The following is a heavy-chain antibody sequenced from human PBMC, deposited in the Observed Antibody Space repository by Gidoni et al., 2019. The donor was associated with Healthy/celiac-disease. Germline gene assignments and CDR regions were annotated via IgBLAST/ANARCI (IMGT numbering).Heavy chain of an antibody. CDR3: ARYIVVVVAATQDWYFDL. Sequence: QVQLQESGPGLVKPSQTLSLTCTVSGGSISSGDYYWSWIRQPPGKGLEWIGYIYYSGSTYYNPSLKSRVTISVDTSKNQFSLKLSSVTAADTAVYYCARYIVVVVAATQDWYFDLWGRGTLVTVSS. D-gene: IGHD2-15*01. J-gene: IGHJ2*01. CDR1: GGSISSGDYY. CDR2: IYYSGST. V-gene: IGHV4-30-4*01.